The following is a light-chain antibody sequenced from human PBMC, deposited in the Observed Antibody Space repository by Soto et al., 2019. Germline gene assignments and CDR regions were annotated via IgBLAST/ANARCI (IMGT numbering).Light chain of an antibody. CDR2: GAS. CDR3: QQYGRSSLT. Sequence: EIVLTQSPGSLSLSRGERATLSCRASQSVSNNYLAWYQQKPGQAPRLLIYGASTRATGIPDRFSGSGSGTDFTLTISRLEPEDFAEYYCQQYGRSSLTFGGGTKVDIK. J-gene: IGKJ4*01. V-gene: IGKV3-20*01. CDR1: QSVSNNY.